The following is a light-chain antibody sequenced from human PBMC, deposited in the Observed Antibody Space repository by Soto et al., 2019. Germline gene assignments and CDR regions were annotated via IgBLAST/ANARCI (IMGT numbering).Light chain of an antibody. V-gene: IGKV3-20*01. J-gene: IGKJ3*01. CDR2: GAS. CDR1: QSVGSSY. CDR3: QQYSSSPPEFT. Sequence: EIVLTQSPGTLSVSPGERVTLSCRASQSVGSSYLAWYQQRPGQAPRLLIFGASYRATGIPDRFSGSGSGTDFTLNISRLEPEDLAVYFCQQYSSSPPEFTFGPGTKVDSK.